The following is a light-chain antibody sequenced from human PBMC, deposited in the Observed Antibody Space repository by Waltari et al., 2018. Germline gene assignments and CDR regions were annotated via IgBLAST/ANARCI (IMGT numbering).Light chain of an antibody. Sequence: HSALTQPASVSGSPGQPITISCTGTSSGMGAYNYVSWYQQHPGKAPKLIIFDVNNRPSGVSSRFSGSKSGNTASLTISGLQAEDEADFYCCSFTSTSSWVFGGGTKLTVL. J-gene: IGLJ3*02. CDR3: CSFTSTSSWV. V-gene: IGLV2-14*03. CDR1: SSGMGAYNY. CDR2: DVN.